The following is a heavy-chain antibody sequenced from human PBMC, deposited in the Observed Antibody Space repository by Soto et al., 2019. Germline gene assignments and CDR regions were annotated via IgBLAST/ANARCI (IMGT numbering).Heavy chain of an antibody. D-gene: IGHD3-10*01. J-gene: IGHJ4*02. Sequence: PGGSLRLSCAASGFTFTNYAMSWVRQAPGKGLEWVSAISGGGGATYYADSVKGRFTISRDNSKSTLYLQMNSLTVEDGAVYYCADSWLPTSYWGPGTLVTVSS. V-gene: IGHV3-23*01. CDR1: GFTFTNYA. CDR3: ADSWLPTSY. CDR2: ISGGGGAT.